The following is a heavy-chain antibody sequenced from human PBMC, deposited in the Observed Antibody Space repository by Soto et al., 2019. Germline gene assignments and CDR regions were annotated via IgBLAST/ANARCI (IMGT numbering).Heavy chain of an antibody. D-gene: IGHD5-12*01. V-gene: IGHV3-21*01. CDR2: ISSSSSYI. J-gene: IGHJ5*02. CDR1: GVTFSSYS. Sequence: PGGSLRLSCAASGVTFSSYSMNWVRQAPGKGLEWVSSISSSSSYIYYADSVKGRFTISRDNAKNSLYLQMNSLRAEDTAVYYCARGIYSGYDYERRGKEVTSKRFDPWGQGTLVTVSS. CDR3: ARGIYSGYDYERRGKEVTSKRFDP.